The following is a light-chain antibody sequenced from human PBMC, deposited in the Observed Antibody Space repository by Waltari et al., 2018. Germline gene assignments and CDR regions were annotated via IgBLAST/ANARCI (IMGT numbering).Light chain of an antibody. V-gene: IGKV1-NL1*01. CDR2: AAS. Sequence: DIQMTQSPSSVSASVGDRVTITCRASQDIGKSLAWYQQKPGRAPKLLVFAASALESGVPSSVRVARSVTDYSLIIRSLKPEDFSTYYCQQYVNTPRTFGQWTKVEVK. CDR3: QQYVNTPRT. CDR1: QDIGKS. J-gene: IGKJ1*01.